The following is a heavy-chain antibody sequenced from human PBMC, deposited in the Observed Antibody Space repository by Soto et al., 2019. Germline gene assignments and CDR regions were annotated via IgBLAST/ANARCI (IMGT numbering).Heavy chain of an antibody. V-gene: IGHV4-39*01. D-gene: IGHD2-2*01. Sequence: QLQLQESGPGLVKPSETLSLTCTVSGGSISSSSYYWGWIRQPPGKGLEWIGSIYYSGSTYYNPSLKSRVTISVDTSKNQFSLKLSSVTAADTAVYYCARHGTECRSTSCYPPWPDNWFDPWGHGTLVTVSS. CDR2: IYYSGST. CDR3: ARHGTECRSTSCYPPWPDNWFDP. CDR1: GGSISSSSYY. J-gene: IGHJ5*02.